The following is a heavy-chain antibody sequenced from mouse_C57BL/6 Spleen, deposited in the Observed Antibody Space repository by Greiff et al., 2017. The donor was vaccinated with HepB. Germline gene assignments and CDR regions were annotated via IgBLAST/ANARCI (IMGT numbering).Heavy chain of an antibody. V-gene: IGHV1-59*01. CDR3: ARSSYYYGSNYAMDY. CDR2: IDPSDSYT. D-gene: IGHD1-1*01. J-gene: IGHJ4*01. Sequence: QVQLKQPGAELVRPGTSVKLSCKASGYTFTSYWMHWVKQRPGQGLEWIGVIDPSDSYTNYNQKFKGKATLTVDTSSSTAYMQLSSLTSEDSAVYYCARSSYYYGSNYAMDYWGQGTSVTVSS. CDR1: GYTFTSYW.